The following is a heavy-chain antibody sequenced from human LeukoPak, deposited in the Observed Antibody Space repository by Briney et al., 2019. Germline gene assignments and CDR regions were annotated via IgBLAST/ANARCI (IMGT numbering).Heavy chain of an antibody. J-gene: IGHJ5*02. V-gene: IGHV4-59*08. CDR3: ARVGGTYYDFWSGYYAENWFDP. CDR1: DDSISDYY. CDR2: FYNSGRS. D-gene: IGHD3-3*01. Sequence: SETLSLTCTVSDDSISDYYRGWIRQPPGKGLEWIGYFYNSGRSTYNPSLKSRVTISADTSKNQFSLKLSSVTAADTAVYYCARVGGTYYDFWSGYYAENWFDPWGQGTLVTVSS.